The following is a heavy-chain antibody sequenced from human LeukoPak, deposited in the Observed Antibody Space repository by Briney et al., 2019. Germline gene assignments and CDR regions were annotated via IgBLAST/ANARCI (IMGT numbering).Heavy chain of an antibody. J-gene: IGHJ4*02. CDR3: ARGSYNWNYSYEY. CDR1: GDSISTSSYY. Sequence: KPSETLSLTCTVSGDSISTSSYYWGWIRQPPGKGLEWIGSVYYSGSTNYSPSLKSRVTISVDTSKNQFSLRLSSVTAADTAVYYCARGSYNWNYSYEYWGQGILVTVSS. D-gene: IGHD1-7*01. CDR2: VYYSGST. V-gene: IGHV4-39*07.